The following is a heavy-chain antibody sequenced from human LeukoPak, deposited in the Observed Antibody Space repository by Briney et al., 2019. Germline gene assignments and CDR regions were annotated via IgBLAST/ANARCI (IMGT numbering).Heavy chain of an antibody. J-gene: IGHJ6*03. CDR1: GGSISSYY. CDR3: AKNYYYYYMDV. Sequence: SETLSLACTVSGGSISSYYWSWIRQPPGKGLEWIGYIYYSGSTNYNPSLKSRVTISVDTSKNQFSLKLSSVTAADTAVYYCAKNYYYYYMDVWGKGTTVTVSS. V-gene: IGHV4-59*01. CDR2: IYYSGST.